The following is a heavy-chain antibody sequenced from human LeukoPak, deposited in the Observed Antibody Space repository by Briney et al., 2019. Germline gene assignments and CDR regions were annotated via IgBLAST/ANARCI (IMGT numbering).Heavy chain of an antibody. CDR3: ARAVAGSKDDDAFDI. CDR1: GGSISSSSYY. V-gene: IGHV4-39*07. CDR2: IYYSGST. Sequence: PSETLSLTCTVSGGSISSSSYYWGWIRQPPGKGLEWIGSIYYSGSTYYNPSLKSRVTISVDTSKNQFSLKLSSVTAADTAVYYCARAVAGSKDDDAFDIWGQGTTVTVSS. D-gene: IGHD6-19*01. J-gene: IGHJ3*02.